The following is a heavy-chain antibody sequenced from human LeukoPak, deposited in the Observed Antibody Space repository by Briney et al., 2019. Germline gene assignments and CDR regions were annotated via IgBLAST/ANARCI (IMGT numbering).Heavy chain of an antibody. CDR2: ISGSGVTT. D-gene: IGHD7-27*01. J-gene: IGHJ4*02. CDR3: GKSKDLGISGAFDY. CDR1: GFTFSNYA. Sequence: PGGSLRLSCAASGFTFSNYAMSWVRQAPGKGLEWVSTISGSGVTTYYADSVKGRFTISRDNSKNTLYLQMNSLRAEDTAVDYCGKSKDLGISGAFDYWGQGTLVTVSS. V-gene: IGHV3-23*01.